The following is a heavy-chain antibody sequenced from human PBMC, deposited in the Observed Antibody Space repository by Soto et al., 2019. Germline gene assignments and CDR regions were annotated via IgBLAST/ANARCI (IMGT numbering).Heavy chain of an antibody. CDR3: ARHTTVTNIDY. Sequence: SETLSLTCTVSGGSVSGGSFYCSWIRQPPGKGLEWIGYISYSGSTNYTPSLKSRVTISSDTSNNQFSLKMSSVTAADTAIYYCARHTTVTNIDYWGRGTLVTVPS. CDR1: GGSVSGGSFY. V-gene: IGHV4-61*01. CDR2: ISYSGST. D-gene: IGHD4-17*01. J-gene: IGHJ4*02.